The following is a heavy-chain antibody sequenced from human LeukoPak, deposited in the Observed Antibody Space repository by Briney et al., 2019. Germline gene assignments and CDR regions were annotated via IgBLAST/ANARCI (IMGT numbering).Heavy chain of an antibody. Sequence: PSETLSLTCTVSGVSISSYYWSWVRQPPGKGLEWVGYIYYSGSTNYNPSLKSRVTISVDTYKNQFSLKLSSVTAADTAVYYCARDEIAAAGTQEYFQHWGQGTLVTVSS. D-gene: IGHD6-13*01. V-gene: IGHV4-59*01. CDR1: GVSISSYY. CDR2: IYYSGST. J-gene: IGHJ1*01. CDR3: ARDEIAAAGTQEYFQH.